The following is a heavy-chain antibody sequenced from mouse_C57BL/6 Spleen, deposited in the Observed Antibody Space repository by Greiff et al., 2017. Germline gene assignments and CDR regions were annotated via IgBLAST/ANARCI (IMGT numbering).Heavy chain of an antibody. CDR2: IWSGGST. Sequence: VQGVESGPGLVQPSQSLSITCTVSGFSLTSYGVHWVRQSPGKGLEWLGVIWSGGSTDYNAAFISRLSISKDNSKSQVFFKMNSLQADDTAIYYCARMTGTYYFDYWGQGTTLTVSS. CDR1: GFSLTSYG. J-gene: IGHJ2*01. V-gene: IGHV2-2*01. D-gene: IGHD4-1*01. CDR3: ARMTGTYYFDY.